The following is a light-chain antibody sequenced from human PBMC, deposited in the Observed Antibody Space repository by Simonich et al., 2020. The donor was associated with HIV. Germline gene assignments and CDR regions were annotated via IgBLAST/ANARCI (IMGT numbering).Light chain of an antibody. J-gene: IGKJ1*01. V-gene: IGKV3-20*01. CDR1: QSVSSNY. CDR2: GAS. CDR3: QQYYSTPWT. Sequence: EIVMTQSPATLSVSPGERATLSCRASQSVSSNYLAWYQQKPGQAPRLLIYGASGRATGIPDRFSGSGSGTDFTLTISSLQPEDFATYYCQQYYSTPWTFGQGTKVEIK.